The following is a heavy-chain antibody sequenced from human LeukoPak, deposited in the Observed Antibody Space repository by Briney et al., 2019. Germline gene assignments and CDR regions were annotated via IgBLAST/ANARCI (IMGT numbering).Heavy chain of an antibody. V-gene: IGHV4-34*01. J-gene: IGHJ6*03. CDR1: GGSFSGYY. Sequence: RSSETLSLTCAVYGGSFSGYYWSWIRQPPGRGLEWIGEINHSGSTNFNPSLNGRVSISRDTTKNLFSLRLRSVTAADTAVYFCAKGRVSSSTWYSTYYYYFYMDLWGKGTTVTVSS. D-gene: IGHD6-13*01. CDR3: AKGRVSSSTWYSTYYYYFYMDL. CDR2: INHSGST.